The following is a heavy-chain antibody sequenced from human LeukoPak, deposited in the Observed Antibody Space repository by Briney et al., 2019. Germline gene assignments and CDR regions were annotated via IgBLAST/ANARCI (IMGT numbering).Heavy chain of an antibody. J-gene: IGHJ4*02. V-gene: IGHV3-74*01. Sequence: GGSLRLSCAASGFTFSSYWMHWVRQAPGKGLVWVSRINSDGSSTSYADSVKGRFTISRDNAKNTLYLQMNSLRAEDTAVYYCARDYASVVTDLDYWGQGTLVTVSA. CDR3: ARDYASVVTDLDY. CDR1: GFTFSSYW. D-gene: IGHD4-23*01. CDR2: INSDGSST.